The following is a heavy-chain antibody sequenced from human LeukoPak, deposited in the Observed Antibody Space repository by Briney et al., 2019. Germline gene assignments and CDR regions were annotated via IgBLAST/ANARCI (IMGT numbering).Heavy chain of an antibody. CDR3: ARGPSGYHNT. Sequence: GGSLRLSRTASGFTFGDYAVSWVRQAPGKGLEWVTFIQYDGSDKYYADSVKGRFTISRDNSKNTLYLQMNSLRAEDTAVYYCARGPSGYHNTGGQGTLVTVSS. V-gene: IGHV3-30*02. CDR2: IQYDGSDK. D-gene: IGHD5-12*01. J-gene: IGHJ4*02. CDR1: GFTFGDYA.